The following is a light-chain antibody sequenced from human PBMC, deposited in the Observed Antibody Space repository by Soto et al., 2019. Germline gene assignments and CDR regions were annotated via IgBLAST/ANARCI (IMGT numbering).Light chain of an antibody. CDR1: SSDVGAYNY. V-gene: IGLV2-11*01. Sequence: QSALTQPRTVSGSPGQSVTISCTGTSSDVGAYNYVSWYQHHPGKAPKVMIYDVSERPSGVPDRFSGSKSDNKASLTISGIQAEDEADYYCCSYAGSYSWVFGGGTQLTVL. CDR3: CSYAGSYSWV. CDR2: DVS. J-gene: IGLJ3*02.